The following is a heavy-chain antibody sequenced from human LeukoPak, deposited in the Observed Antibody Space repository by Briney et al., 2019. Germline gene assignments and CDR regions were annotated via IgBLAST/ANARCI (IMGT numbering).Heavy chain of an antibody. CDR2: INPSGGST. CDR1: GYTFTSYY. J-gene: IGHJ3*02. CDR3: ARDYQVPRSMARGASDAFDI. Sequence: ASVKVSCKASGYTFTSYYMHWVRQAPGQGLEWMGIINPSGGSTSYAQKFQGRVTMTRDTSTSTVYMELSSLRSEDTAVYYCARDYQVPRSMARGASDAFDIWGQGTMVTVSS. D-gene: IGHD3-10*01. V-gene: IGHV1-46*01.